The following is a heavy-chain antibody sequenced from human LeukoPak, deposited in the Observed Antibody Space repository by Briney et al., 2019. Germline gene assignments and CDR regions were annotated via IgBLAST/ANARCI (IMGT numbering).Heavy chain of an antibody. CDR1: GGSISSSSYY. D-gene: IGHD3-3*01. CDR2: IYYSGST. CDR3: ARGGRITIFGVVTSPWR. J-gene: IGHJ4*02. Sequence: SETLSLTCTVSGGSISSSSYYWGWIRQPPGKGLEWIGSIYYSGSTYYNPSLKNRVTISVDTSKNQFSLKLSSVTAADTAVYYCARGGRITIFGVVTSPWRWGQGTLVTVSS. V-gene: IGHV4-39*01.